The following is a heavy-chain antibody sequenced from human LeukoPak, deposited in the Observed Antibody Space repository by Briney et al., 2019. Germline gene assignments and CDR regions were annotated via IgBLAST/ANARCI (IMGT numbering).Heavy chain of an antibody. J-gene: IGHJ4*02. D-gene: IGHD5-12*01. CDR2: IIPIFGTA. V-gene: IGHV1-69*13. CDR3: ARGYSGYDYPFDY. Sequence: SVKVSCKASGGTFSSYAISWVRQAPGQGLEWMGGIIPIFGTANYAQKFQGRITITADESTSTAYMELSSLRSEDTAVYYCARGYSGYDYPFDYWGQGTLVTVSS. CDR1: GGTFSSYA.